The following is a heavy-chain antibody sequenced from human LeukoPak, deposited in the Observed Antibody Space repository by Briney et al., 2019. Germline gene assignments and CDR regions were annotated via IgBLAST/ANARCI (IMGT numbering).Heavy chain of an antibody. CDR2: ISSSSSYT. CDR3: ARVDGSTSFHPDY. CDR1: GFTFSDYY. J-gene: IGHJ4*02. Sequence: TGGSLRLSCAASGFTFSDYYMSWIRQAPGKGLEWVSYISSSSSYTNYADSVKGRFTISRDNAKNSLYLQMNSLRAEDTAVYYCARVDGSTSFHPDYWGQGTLVTVSS. D-gene: IGHD2-2*01. V-gene: IGHV3-11*06.